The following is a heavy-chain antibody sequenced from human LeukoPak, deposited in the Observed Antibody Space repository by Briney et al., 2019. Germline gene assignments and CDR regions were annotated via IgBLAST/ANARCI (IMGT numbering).Heavy chain of an antibody. D-gene: IGHD6-6*01. J-gene: IGHJ6*03. V-gene: IGHV3-30*02. CDR2: IRYDGSNK. CDR1: GFTFSSYG. CDR3: AKLYEQLAYYYYYYMDV. Sequence: PGGSLRLSCAASGFTFSSYGMHWVHQAPGKGLEWVAFIRYDGSNKYYADSVKGRFTISRDNSKNTLYLQMNSLRAEDTAVYYCAKLYEQLAYYYYYYMDVWGKGTTVTVSS.